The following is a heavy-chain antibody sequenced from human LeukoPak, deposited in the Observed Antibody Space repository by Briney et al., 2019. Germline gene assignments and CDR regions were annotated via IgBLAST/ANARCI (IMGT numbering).Heavy chain of an antibody. CDR3: ASSSYYDFWSASYFDY. Sequence: SVKVSCKASGGTFSSYAISWVRQAPGQGLEWMGRIIPIFGTANYAQKFQGRVTITTDESMSTAYMELSSLSSEDTAVYYCASSSYYDFWSASYFDYWGQGTLVTVSS. CDR1: GGTFSSYA. D-gene: IGHD3-3*01. CDR2: IIPIFGTA. J-gene: IGHJ4*02. V-gene: IGHV1-69*05.